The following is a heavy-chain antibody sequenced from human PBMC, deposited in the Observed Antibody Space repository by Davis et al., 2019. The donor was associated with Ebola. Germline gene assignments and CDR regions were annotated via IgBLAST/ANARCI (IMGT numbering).Heavy chain of an antibody. CDR3: ARDSSGWNWFDP. D-gene: IGHD6-19*01. V-gene: IGHV1-18*04. Sequence: AASVKVSCKASGYTFTTYGITWVRQAPGQGLEWMGWISTYHSNTNYAQILQGRVTITRDTSASTAYMELSSLRSEDTAVYYCARDSSGWNWFDPWGQGTLVTVSS. J-gene: IGHJ5*02. CDR1: GYTFTTYG. CDR2: ISTYHSNT.